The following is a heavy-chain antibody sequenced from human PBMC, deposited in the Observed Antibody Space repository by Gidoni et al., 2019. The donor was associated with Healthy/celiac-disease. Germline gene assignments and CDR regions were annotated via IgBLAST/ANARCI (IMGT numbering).Heavy chain of an antibody. CDR2: IKSKTDGGTT. CDR1: GFTFSNAW. CDR3: NGGLGPAFDY. D-gene: IGHD3-10*01. Sequence: EVQLVESGGGLVKPGGSLSLSCAAYGFTFSNAWMSWVRQAPGKGREWVGRIKSKTDGGTTDYAAPVKGRFTISRDDSKNTLYLQMNSLKTEDTAVYYCNGGLGPAFDYWGQGTLVTVSS. J-gene: IGHJ4*02. V-gene: IGHV3-15*01.